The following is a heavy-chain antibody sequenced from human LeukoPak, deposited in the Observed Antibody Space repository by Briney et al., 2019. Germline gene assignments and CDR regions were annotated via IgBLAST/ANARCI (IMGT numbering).Heavy chain of an antibody. CDR3: ARDPYYYDSSDYSGFDP. J-gene: IGHJ5*02. V-gene: IGHV4-4*07. Sequence: SETLSLTCTVSGGSISSYYWSWIRQPAGKGLEWIGRIYTSGSTNYNPSLKSRVTISVDTSKNQFSLKLSSVTAADTAVYYCARDPYYYDSSDYSGFDPWGQGTLVTVSS. CDR2: IYTSGST. CDR1: GGSISSYY. D-gene: IGHD3-22*01.